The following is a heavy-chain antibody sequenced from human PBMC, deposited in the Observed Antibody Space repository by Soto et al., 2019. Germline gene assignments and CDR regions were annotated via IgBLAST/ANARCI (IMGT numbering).Heavy chain of an antibody. CDR1: GFTFSSYA. CDR3: AKAAYSSGWNQYYFDY. J-gene: IGHJ4*02. Sequence: GGSLRLSCAASGFTFSSYAMHWVRQAPGKGLEWVAVISYDGSNKYYADSVKGRFTISRDNSKNTLYLQMNSLRAEDTAVYYCAKAAYSSGWNQYYFDYWGQGTLVTVSS. V-gene: IGHV3-30-3*01. D-gene: IGHD6-19*01. CDR2: ISYDGSNK.